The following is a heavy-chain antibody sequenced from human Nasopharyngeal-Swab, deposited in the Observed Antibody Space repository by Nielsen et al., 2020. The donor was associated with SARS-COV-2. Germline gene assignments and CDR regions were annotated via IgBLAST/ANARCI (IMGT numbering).Heavy chain of an antibody. CDR1: GFTFSAHG. V-gene: IGHV3-30*03. J-gene: IGHJ4*02. CDR3: ARGNGSPTYFEY. CDR2: VSYDRADK. Sequence: GESLKISCAASGFTFSAHGMHWVRQAPGKGLEWVAFVSYDRADKYYAGSVKGRFTISRDNSRNTVYLQINSLRAEDTAVYFCARGNGSPTYFEYWGQGTLVTVSS. D-gene: IGHD1-26*01.